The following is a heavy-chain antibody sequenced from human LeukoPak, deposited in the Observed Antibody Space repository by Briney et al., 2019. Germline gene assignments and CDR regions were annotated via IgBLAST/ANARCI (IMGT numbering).Heavy chain of an antibody. V-gene: IGHV3-30-3*01. D-gene: IGHD1-1*01. CDR2: ISYDGSNK. CDR3: ARAYGTTAFDY. Sequence: GGSLRLSCAASGFTFSSYAMHWVRQAPGKGLEWVVVISYDGSNKYYADSVKGRFTISRDNSKNTLYLQMNSLRAEDTAVYYCARAYGTTAFDYWGQGTLVTVSS. J-gene: IGHJ4*02. CDR1: GFTFSSYA.